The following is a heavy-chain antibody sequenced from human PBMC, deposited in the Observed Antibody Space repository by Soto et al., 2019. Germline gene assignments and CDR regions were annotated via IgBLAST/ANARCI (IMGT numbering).Heavy chain of an antibody. D-gene: IGHD4-17*01. CDR2: ISYDGSNK. J-gene: IGHJ4*02. CDR3: AREGYDYGEKGAFDY. Sequence: GGSLRLSCAASGFTFSSYAMHWVRQAPGKGLEWVAVISYDGSNKYYADSVKGRFTISRDNSKNTLYLQMNSLRAEDTAVYYCAREGYDYGEKGAFDYWGQGTLVTVSS. V-gene: IGHV3-30-3*01. CDR1: GFTFSSYA.